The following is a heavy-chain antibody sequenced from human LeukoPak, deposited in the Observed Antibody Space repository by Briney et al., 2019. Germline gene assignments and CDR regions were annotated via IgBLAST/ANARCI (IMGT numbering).Heavy chain of an antibody. D-gene: IGHD3-22*01. CDR1: GFTFDDYT. CDR2: ISWDGGST. J-gene: IGHJ4*02. Sequence: GGSLRLSCAASGFTFDDYTMHWVRQAPGKGLEWVSLISWDGGSTYYADSVKGRFTISRDNSKNSLYLQMNSLRTEDTASYYCAKDPWKDSSGYYPHYFDYWGQGTLVTVSS. V-gene: IGHV3-43*01. CDR3: AKDPWKDSSGYYPHYFDY.